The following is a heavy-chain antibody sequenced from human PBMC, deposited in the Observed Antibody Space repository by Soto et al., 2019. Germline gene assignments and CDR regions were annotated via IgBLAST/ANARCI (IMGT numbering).Heavy chain of an antibody. D-gene: IGHD3-10*01. V-gene: IGHV4-39*01. CDR2: IYYSGST. Sequence: QLQLQESGPGLVKPSETLSLTCTVSGGSISSSSYYWGWIRQPPGKGLEWIGSIYYSGSTYYNPSLKSRVTISVDTSKNQFSLKLSSVTAADTAVYYCARHLRRITMVRGVKGAFDIWGQGTMVTVSS. J-gene: IGHJ3*02. CDR1: GGSISSSSYY. CDR3: ARHLRRITMVRGVKGAFDI.